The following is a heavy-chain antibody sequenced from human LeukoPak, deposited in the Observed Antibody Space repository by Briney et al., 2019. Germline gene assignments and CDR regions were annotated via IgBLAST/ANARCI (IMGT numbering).Heavy chain of an antibody. CDR2: ISGSGGST. CDR1: GVTFSSYA. CDR3: AKHGPDYDFWSGLDY. J-gene: IGHJ4*02. D-gene: IGHD3-3*01. Sequence: PGGSLRLSCAASGVTFSSYAVSWVRQAPGKGLEWVSAISGSGGSTYYADSVKGRFTISRDNSKNTLYLQMNSLRAEDTAVYYCAKHGPDYDFWSGLDYWGQGTLVTVSS. V-gene: IGHV3-23*01.